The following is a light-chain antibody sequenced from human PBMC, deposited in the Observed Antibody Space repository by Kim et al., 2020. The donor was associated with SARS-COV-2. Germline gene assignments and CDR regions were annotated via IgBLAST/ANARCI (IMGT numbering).Light chain of an antibody. CDR2: LNSDGSH. V-gene: IGLV4-69*02. J-gene: IGLJ3*02. Sequence: PVLTQSPSASASLGASVKLTCTLSSGHSSYAIAWHQQQPGKGPRYLMNLNSDGSHSKGDGIPDRFSGSSSGAERYLTISSLQSEDEADYYCQTWGTGYRVFGGGTQLTVL. CDR3: QTWGTGYRV. CDR1: SGHSSYA.